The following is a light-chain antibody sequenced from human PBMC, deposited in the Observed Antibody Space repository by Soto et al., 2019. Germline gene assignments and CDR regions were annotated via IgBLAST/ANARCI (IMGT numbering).Light chain of an antibody. CDR2: GAS. J-gene: IGKJ5*01. CDR1: QGISSY. Sequence: DIQLTQSPSFLSASVGDRVTITCRASQGISSYLAWFQQKPGRAPNLLIYGASTLQSGVPSRFSGSGSGTDCTLTISNLQPEDFATYYCQQLKAYPLSFGQGTRLEIK. CDR3: QQLKAYPLS. V-gene: IGKV1-9*01.